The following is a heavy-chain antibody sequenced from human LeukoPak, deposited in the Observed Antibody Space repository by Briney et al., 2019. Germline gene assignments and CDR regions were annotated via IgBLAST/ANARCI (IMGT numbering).Heavy chain of an antibody. D-gene: IGHD3-22*01. CDR3: ASSRYYDSSGYYGDAFDI. CDR2: MNPNSGNT. CDR1: GYTFTSYD. V-gene: IGHV1-8*03. J-gene: IGHJ3*02. Sequence: ASVKVSCKASGYTFTSYDINWVRQATGQGLEWMGWMNPNSGNTGYAQKFQGRVTITRNTSISTAYMELSSLRSEDTAVYYCASSRYYDSSGYYGDAFDIWGQGTMVTVSS.